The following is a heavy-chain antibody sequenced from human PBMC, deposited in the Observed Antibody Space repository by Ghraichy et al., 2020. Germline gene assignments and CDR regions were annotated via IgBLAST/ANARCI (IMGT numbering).Heavy chain of an antibody. CDR2: ISGSGGST. CDR1: GFTFSSYA. J-gene: IGHJ4*02. CDR3: AKAPRIAAAESFDY. Sequence: GGSLRLSCAASGFTFSSYAMRWVRQAPGKGLEWVSDISGSGGSTYYADSVKGRFTISRDNSKNTLYLQMNSLRAEDTAVYYCAKAPRIAAAESFDYWGQGTLVTVSS. V-gene: IGHV3-23*01. D-gene: IGHD6-13*01.